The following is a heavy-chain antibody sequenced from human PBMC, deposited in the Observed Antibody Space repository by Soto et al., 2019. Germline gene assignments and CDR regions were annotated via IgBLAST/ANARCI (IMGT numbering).Heavy chain of an antibody. Sequence: PGGSLRLSCAASGFTFSSYGMHWVRQAPGKGLEWVAVIWYDGSNKYYADSVKGRFTISRDNSKNTLYLQMNSLRAEDTAVYYCARDSSSGSYTVYYYYYGMDVWGQGTTVTVSS. CDR1: GFTFSSYG. CDR2: IWYDGSNK. V-gene: IGHV3-33*01. D-gene: IGHD1-26*01. CDR3: ARDSSSGSYTVYYYYYGMDV. J-gene: IGHJ6*02.